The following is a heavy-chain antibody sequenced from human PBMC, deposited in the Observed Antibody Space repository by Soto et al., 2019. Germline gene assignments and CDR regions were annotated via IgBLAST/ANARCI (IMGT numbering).Heavy chain of an antibody. Sequence: QVQLVESGGGLVKPGGSLRLSCAASGFTFSDYYMSWIRQAPGKGLEWVSYISSSSSYTNYADSVKGRFTISRDNAKNSLYLQMNSLRAEDTAVYYCARYYGDYADYFDYWGQGTLVTVSS. CDR1: GFTFSDYY. CDR2: ISSSSSYT. V-gene: IGHV3-11*06. CDR3: ARYYGDYADYFDY. D-gene: IGHD4-17*01. J-gene: IGHJ4*02.